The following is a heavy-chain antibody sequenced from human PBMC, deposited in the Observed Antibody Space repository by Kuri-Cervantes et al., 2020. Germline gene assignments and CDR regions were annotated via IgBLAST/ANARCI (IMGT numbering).Heavy chain of an antibody. D-gene: IGHD3-10*01. J-gene: IGHJ6*03. CDR2: LSASGGST. V-gene: IGHV3-23*01. CDR3: ARDGMVRGVPDYYYYYMDV. Sequence: GGSLRLSCAASGFMFSSYAMSWVRQAPGKGLEWVSGLSASGGSTYYADSVKGRFTISRDNSKNTLYLQMNSLRAEDTAVYYCARDGMVRGVPDYYYYYMDVWGKGTTVTVSS. CDR1: GFMFSSYA.